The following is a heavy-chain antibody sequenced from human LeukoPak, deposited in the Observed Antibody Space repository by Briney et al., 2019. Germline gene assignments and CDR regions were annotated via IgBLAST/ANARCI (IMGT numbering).Heavy chain of an antibody. CDR2: IYYSGST. CDR1: GGSISSHY. V-gene: IGHV4-59*11. D-gene: IGHD3-22*01. CDR3: ARGYYYDSSGYSVTDAFDI. J-gene: IGHJ3*02. Sequence: PSENLSLTCTVSGGSISSHYWSWIRQPPGKGLEWIGYIYYSGSTNYNPSLKSRVTIPVDTSKNQFSLKLSSVTAADTAVYYCARGYYYDSSGYSVTDAFDIWGQGTMVTVSS.